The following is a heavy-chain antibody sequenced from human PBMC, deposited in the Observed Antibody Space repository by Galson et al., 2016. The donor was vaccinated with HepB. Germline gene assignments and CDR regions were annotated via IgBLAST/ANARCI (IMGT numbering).Heavy chain of an antibody. CDR3: AGGYFEY. CDR1: AYTVTEFS. CDR2: LDPDNGET. V-gene: IGHV1-24*01. Sequence: SVKVSCKVSAYTVTEFSIHWVRQGPGKGLEWMGGLDPDNGETVYAQIFQGRVSLTDDISTDTVYLELSSLRSEDTAVYYCAGGYFEYWGQGTQVTVSS. J-gene: IGHJ4*02.